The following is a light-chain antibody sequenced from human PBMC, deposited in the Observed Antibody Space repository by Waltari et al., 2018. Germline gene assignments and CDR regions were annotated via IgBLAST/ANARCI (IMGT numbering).Light chain of an antibody. Sequence: DIVMTQSPDSLAVSLGERATINRKSSQSVLWSSNNKNYLAWYQQKPGQPPKLLIYWASTRESGVPDRFSGSGSGTDFTLTISSLQAEDVAVYYCQQYYGSPLTFGGGTKVEIK. J-gene: IGKJ4*01. CDR1: QSVLWSSNNKNY. V-gene: IGKV4-1*01. CDR3: QQYYGSPLT. CDR2: WAS.